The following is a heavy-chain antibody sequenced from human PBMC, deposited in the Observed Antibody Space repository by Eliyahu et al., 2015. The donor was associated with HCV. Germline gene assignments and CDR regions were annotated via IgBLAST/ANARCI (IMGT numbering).Heavy chain of an antibody. Sequence: QVQLVQSGAEVKKPGASVKFSCKASGXXFTXYYMHWVRQAPGXGLEWMGIINPSGGSTSYAQKFQGRVTMTRDTSTSTVYMELSSLRSEDTAVYYCARDTGYDSSGYFIYWGQGTLVTVSS. D-gene: IGHD3-22*01. V-gene: IGHV1-46*01. CDR2: INPSGGST. CDR3: ARDTGYDSSGYFIY. CDR1: GXXFTXYY. J-gene: IGHJ4*02.